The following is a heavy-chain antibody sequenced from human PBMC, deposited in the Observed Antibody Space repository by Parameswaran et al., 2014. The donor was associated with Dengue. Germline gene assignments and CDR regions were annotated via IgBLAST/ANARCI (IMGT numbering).Heavy chain of an antibody. CDR2: ISGSGGST. V-gene: IGHV3-23*01. J-gene: IGHJ6*02. CDR3: AKGHYDYIWGSYRPTSYYYYYGMDV. Sequence: VRQAPGKGLEWVSAISGSGGSTYYADSAKGRFTISRDNSKNALYLQMNSLRAEDTAVYYCAKGHYDYIWGSYRPTSYYYYYGMDVWGQGTTVTVSS. D-gene: IGHD3-16*01.